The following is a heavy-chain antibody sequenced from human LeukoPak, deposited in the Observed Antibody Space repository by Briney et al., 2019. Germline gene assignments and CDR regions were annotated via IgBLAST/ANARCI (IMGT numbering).Heavy chain of an antibody. CDR3: ARSYSSSQSNCFDP. J-gene: IGHJ5*02. CDR1: GFTFSNYA. V-gene: IGHV3-30*14. D-gene: IGHD6-13*01. CDR2: ILYDGNNK. Sequence: PGRSLRLSCAASGFTFSNYAMHWVRQAPGKGLEWVALILYDGNNKYYADSVKGRFTISRDNSKNTLFLQMNSLRAEDTAVYYCARSYSSSQSNCFDPWGQGTLVTVSS.